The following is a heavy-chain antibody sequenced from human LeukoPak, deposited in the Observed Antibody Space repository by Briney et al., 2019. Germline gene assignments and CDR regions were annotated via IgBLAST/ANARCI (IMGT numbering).Heavy chain of an antibody. J-gene: IGHJ4*02. Sequence: TGGSLRLSCAASGFTLGTYDMYWVRHPPGKGLECVSSISRSGGSTYYANSVKGRLTISRDNSKNTLYLQMSSLRADDTAVYYCSKKGQSEDYGKPGWGQGTLVTVSS. CDR3: SKKGQSEDYGKPG. CDR2: ISRSGGST. V-gene: IGHV3-23*01. D-gene: IGHD4-17*01. CDR1: GFTLGTYD.